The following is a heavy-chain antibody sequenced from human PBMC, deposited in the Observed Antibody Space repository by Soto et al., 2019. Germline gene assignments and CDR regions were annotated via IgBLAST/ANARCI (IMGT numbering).Heavy chain of an antibody. Sequence: EVQLVNSGGGLAQRGGSLRLSCAASGFTLSNYWMHWVRQAPGKGLLWVSSISGDGRSTTYADSVNGRFTGTTDNAKNTVYLQMNGLRAEDTAIYYCIRGTTGWRGMDYWGQGTLVIVSS. CDR3: IRGTTGWRGMDY. J-gene: IGHJ4*02. CDR2: ISGDGRST. CDR1: GFTLSNYW. V-gene: IGHV3-74*01. D-gene: IGHD6-19*01.